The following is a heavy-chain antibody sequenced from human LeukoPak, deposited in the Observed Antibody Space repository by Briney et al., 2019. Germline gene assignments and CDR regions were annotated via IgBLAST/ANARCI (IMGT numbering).Heavy chain of an antibody. J-gene: IGHJ4*02. CDR1: GYSFTSFS. CDR2: ISAYNGNT. CDR3: VRDLGVDTSMIFFDF. Sequence: ASVKVSCKASGYSFTSFSISWVRQAPGQGPEWMGWISAYNGNTNYVQKFQGRVTMTTDTSTSTAYMELRSLRSDDTAVFYCVRDLGVDTSMIFFDFWGQGTLVTVSS. D-gene: IGHD5-18*01. V-gene: IGHV1-18*01.